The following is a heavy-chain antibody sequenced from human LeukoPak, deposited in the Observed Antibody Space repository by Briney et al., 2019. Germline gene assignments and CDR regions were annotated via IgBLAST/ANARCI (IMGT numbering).Heavy chain of an antibody. Sequence: KSSETLSLTCTVSGGSISSGSYYWSWIRQPAGKGLEWIGRIYTSGSTNYNTSLKSRVTISVDTSKNQFSLKLSSVTAADTAEYYCASEGGSHGALDYWGQGTLVTVSS. CDR2: IYTSGST. CDR1: GGSISSGSYY. D-gene: IGHD1-26*01. CDR3: ASEGGSHGALDY. V-gene: IGHV4-61*02. J-gene: IGHJ4*02.